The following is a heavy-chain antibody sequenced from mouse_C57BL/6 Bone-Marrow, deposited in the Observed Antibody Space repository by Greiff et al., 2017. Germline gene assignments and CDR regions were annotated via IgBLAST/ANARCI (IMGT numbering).Heavy chain of an antibody. CDR3: ARGYGSRGGDY. D-gene: IGHD1-1*01. J-gene: IGHJ2*01. V-gene: IGHV1-64*01. CDR1: GYTFTSYW. Sequence: VQLQQPGAELVKPGASVKLSCKASGYTFTSYWMHWVKQRPGQGLEWIGMIHPNSGSTNYNEKFKSKATLTVDKSSSTAYMQRSSLTSEDAAVYYSARGYGSRGGDYWGQGTTLTVSS. CDR2: IHPNSGST.